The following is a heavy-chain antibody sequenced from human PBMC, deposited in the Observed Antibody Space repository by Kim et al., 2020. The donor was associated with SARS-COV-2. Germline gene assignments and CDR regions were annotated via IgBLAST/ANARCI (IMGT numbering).Heavy chain of an antibody. Sequence: SFPSSFFPFLLSSLLFFLPSPGPFLEWMGVIIPIFGTANYAHKFPGRVTITADESTSTAYMELSSLRSEDTAVYYCARASSGYSYGSFDYWGQGTLVTVSS. D-gene: IGHD5-18*01. J-gene: IGHJ4*02. CDR2: IIPIFGTA. V-gene: IGHV1-69*01. CDR3: ARASSGYSYGSFDY. CDR1: FFPFLLSS.